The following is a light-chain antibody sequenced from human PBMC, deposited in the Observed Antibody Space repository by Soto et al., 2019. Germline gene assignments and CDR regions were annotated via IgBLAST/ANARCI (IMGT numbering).Light chain of an antibody. CDR2: GAS. CDR3: QQYKKWPPWK. V-gene: IGKV3-15*01. CDR1: QSISSL. Sequence: EIVMTQSPATLSVSPGERATLSFRASQSISSLLAWYQQKPGQAPRLLIYGASARATGIPARFSGSGSGTEFTLTIRSLQSEDLGVYYCQQYKKWPPWKCGQGTKGDIK. J-gene: IGKJ1*01.